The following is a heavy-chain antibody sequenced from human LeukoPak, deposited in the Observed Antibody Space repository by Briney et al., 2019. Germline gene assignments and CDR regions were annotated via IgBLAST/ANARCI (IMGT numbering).Heavy chain of an antibody. D-gene: IGHD2-2*01. CDR3: ARNARGPGDY. Sequence: PGGSLRLSCAASGLTFSTYWMNWVRQAPGKGLEWVANIKEDGSVKYYVDSVKGRFTISRDNAKNSVYLQMSSLRAEDTAIYYCARNARGPGDYWGQGTVVTVSS. V-gene: IGHV3-7*01. J-gene: IGHJ4*02. CDR2: IKEDGSVK. CDR1: GLTFSTYW.